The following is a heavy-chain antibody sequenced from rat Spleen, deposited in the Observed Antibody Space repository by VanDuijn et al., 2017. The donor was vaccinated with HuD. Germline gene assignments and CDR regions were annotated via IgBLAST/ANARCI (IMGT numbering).Heavy chain of an antibody. V-gene: IGHV5-58*01. CDR2: INTDGGST. CDR3: AKDGDGGYAMDA. CDR1: GFTFSSYW. J-gene: IGHJ4*01. D-gene: IGHD1-11*01. Sequence: EVQLVETGGGLVHPGRSLKLSCVASGFTFSSYWMYWIRQAPGKGLEWVSSINTDGGSTYYPDSVKGRFSMSRDNAENTVYLQMNSLRSEDTATYYCAKDGDGGYAMDAWGQGASVTVSS.